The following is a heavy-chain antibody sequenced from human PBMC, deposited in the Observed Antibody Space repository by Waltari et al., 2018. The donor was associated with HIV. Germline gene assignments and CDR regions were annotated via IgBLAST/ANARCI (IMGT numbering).Heavy chain of an antibody. CDR2: VDHRGST. D-gene: IGHD2-21*02. CDR3: ANLISMTATDVFDV. V-gene: IGHV4-34*01. Sequence: QVRLEQWGAGLLKPSETLSLTCAVYGTSFTGYYWTWIRPSPGGGLQWIGEVDHRGSTHYNPSLKSRVSMSVDTFKHQFSLKLASVTAADTAVYYCANLISMTATDVFDVWGQGTLVSVSS. CDR1: GTSFTGYY. J-gene: IGHJ3*01.